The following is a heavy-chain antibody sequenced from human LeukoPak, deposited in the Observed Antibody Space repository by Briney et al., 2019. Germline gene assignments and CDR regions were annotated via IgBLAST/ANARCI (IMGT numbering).Heavy chain of an antibody. CDR3: AKDVYTTPNLFDN. J-gene: IGHJ4*02. D-gene: IGHD2-15*01. Sequence: PGGSLRLSCAASGYFFSSYAFCGFLRPPGKGRDWLPALSGSGTATYYPDSVKGRFTIFRDTSTNTLYLQMNSLRAEDTAVYYCAKDVYTTPNLFDNWGQGTLVTVSS. CDR1: GYFFSSYA. V-gene: IGHV3-23*01. CDR2: LSGSGTAT.